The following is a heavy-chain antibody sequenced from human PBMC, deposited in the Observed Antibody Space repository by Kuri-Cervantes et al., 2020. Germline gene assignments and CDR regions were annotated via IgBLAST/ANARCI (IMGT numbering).Heavy chain of an antibody. V-gene: IGHV1-69*13. CDR1: GGTFSSYA. J-gene: IGHJ6*03. Sequence: SVKVSCKASGGTFSSYAISWVRQAPGQGLEWMGGIIPIFGTANYAQKFQGRVTITADESTSTAYMELSSLRSEDTAVYYCARDGGDDSMVQGVIFPYYYMDVWGEGTTVTVSS. CDR2: IIPIFGTA. D-gene: IGHD3-10*01. CDR3: ARDGGDDSMVQGVIFPYYYMDV.